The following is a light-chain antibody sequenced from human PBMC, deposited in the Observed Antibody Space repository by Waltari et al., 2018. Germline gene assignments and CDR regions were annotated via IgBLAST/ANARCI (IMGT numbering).Light chain of an antibody. CDR2: DAS. V-gene: IGKV3-11*01. CDR1: QSVGTY. J-gene: IGKJ4*01. CDR3: QQRRNWLLT. Sequence: EIVLTQSPDILSFSPGERVTPSCRASQSVGTYLAWYQQRPGQSPRLLIYDASYKATGIPARFSGSGSETDFTLTISSLQPEDFAVYYCQQRRNWLLTFGGGTRVQI.